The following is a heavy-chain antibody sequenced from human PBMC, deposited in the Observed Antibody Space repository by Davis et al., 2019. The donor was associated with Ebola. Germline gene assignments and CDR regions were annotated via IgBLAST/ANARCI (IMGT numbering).Heavy chain of an antibody. CDR2: IYYSGST. D-gene: IGHD5-12*01. CDR3: ARESAVSEWLIPVGMDV. Sequence: MPSETLSLTCAVSGGSISSSYYWGWIRQPPGKGLEWIGSIYYSGSTYYNPSLKSRVTMSIDTSKNQFSLKVRSVTAADTAVYYCARESAVSEWLIPVGMDVWGKGTMVIVSS. CDR1: GGSISSSYY. V-gene: IGHV4-39*07. J-gene: IGHJ6*04.